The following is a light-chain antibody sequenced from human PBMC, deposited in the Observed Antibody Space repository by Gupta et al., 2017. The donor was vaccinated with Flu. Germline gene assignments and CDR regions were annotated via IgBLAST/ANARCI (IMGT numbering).Light chain of an antibody. Sequence: TVTISCTTNTGQVTSGYYPNWFQLKPGQGPTSLIYNTNKRNSGTPARFSGSNLGGKAALTVSKVQPEDEAEYFCRLNCGAATGIFGGGTKLTV. CDR3: RLNCGAATGI. V-gene: IGLV7-43*01. CDR2: NTN. CDR1: TGQVTSGYY. J-gene: IGLJ2*01.